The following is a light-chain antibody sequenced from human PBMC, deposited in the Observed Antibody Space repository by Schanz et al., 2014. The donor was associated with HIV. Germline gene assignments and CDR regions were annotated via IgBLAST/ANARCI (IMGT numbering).Light chain of an antibody. J-gene: IGKJ4*01. CDR2: GAS. CDR1: QSVSSY. Sequence: ENVLTQSPGTLSLSPGDGATLSCRASQSVSSYLAWYQQKPGQAPRLLIYGASTRATGVPARFSGSGSGTDFTLTISSLQSEDFGVYYCQQYEIWPPLTFGGGTRVE. CDR3: QQYEIWPPLT. V-gene: IGKV3-15*01.